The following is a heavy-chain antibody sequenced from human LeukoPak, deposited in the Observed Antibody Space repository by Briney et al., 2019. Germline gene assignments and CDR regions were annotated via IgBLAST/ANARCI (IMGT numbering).Heavy chain of an antibody. CDR2: INHSGST. CDR3: ARETETTDYYDCHIYA. J-gene: IGHJ6*03. V-gene: IGHV4-34*01. D-gene: IGHD1-1*01. CDR1: GDSSRVYY. Sequence: SETLSLTSALSGDSSRVYYCSCIRQPPGKGLEWIGEINHSGSTNYNPSLKSRVTISVDTSKNQFSLKLSSVTAAATSVYYCARETETTDYYDCHIYAWGKGTTVTVSS.